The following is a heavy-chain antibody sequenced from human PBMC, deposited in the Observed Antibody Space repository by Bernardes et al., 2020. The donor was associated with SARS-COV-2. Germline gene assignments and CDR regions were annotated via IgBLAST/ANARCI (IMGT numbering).Heavy chain of an antibody. V-gene: IGHV3-74*01. Sequence: GGSLRLSCAASGFTFSYYWMHWVRQAPGKGLVWVSHINGDGDSTTYADSVKGRFTISRDNAKNTVYLQMNSLRGEDTAVYYCARGDMVTRHYGMDVWGQGTTVTVSS. CDR2: INGDGDST. CDR1: GFTFSYYW. D-gene: IGHD2-21*02. CDR3: ARGDMVTRHYGMDV. J-gene: IGHJ6*02.